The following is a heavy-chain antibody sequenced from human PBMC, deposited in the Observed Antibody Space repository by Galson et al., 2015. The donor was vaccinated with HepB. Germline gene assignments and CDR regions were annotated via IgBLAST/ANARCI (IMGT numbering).Heavy chain of an antibody. Sequence: SVKVSCKASGYTFTSYGISWVRQAPGQGLEWMGWISAYNGNTNYAQKLQGRVTMTTDTSTSTAYMELRSLRSDDTAVYYCARDDGSGITFGGDGSSLWGQGTLVTVSS. D-gene: IGHD3-16*01. V-gene: IGHV1-18*01. CDR3: ARDDGSGITFGGDGSSL. CDR1: GYTFTSYG. J-gene: IGHJ4*02. CDR2: ISAYNGNT.